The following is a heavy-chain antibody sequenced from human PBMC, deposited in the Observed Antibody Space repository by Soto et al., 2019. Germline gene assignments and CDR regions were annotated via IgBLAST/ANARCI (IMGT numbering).Heavy chain of an antibody. CDR3: AREFSTIFGVVISRDGMDV. CDR1: EFTFSNYA. J-gene: IGHJ6*02. Sequence: PGGSLRLSCAASEFTFSNYAMSWVRQAPGKGLEWVASISDNGGNKYYADSVKGRFTISRDNSKNTLYLQMNSLRAEDTAVYYCAREFSTIFGVVISRDGMDVWGQGTTVTVSS. V-gene: IGHV3-23*01. CDR2: ISDNGGNK. D-gene: IGHD3-3*01.